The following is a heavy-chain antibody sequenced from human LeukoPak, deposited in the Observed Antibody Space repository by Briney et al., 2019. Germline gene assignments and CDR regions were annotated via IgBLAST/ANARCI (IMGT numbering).Heavy chain of an antibody. CDR3: ATRVATPGASDY. CDR2: IYSSGST. V-gene: IGHV4-4*07. D-gene: IGHD6-13*01. J-gene: IGHJ4*02. CDR1: GGSISNYY. Sequence: PSETLSLTCTVSGGSISNYYWSWIRQPAGKGLEWIGRIYSSGSTNCNPSLKSRVTMPIDTSKNQFSLRLNSVTAADTAVYYCATRVATPGASDYWGQGTLVTVSS.